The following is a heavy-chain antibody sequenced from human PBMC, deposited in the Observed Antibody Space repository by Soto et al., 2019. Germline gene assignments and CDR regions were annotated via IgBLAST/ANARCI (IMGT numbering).Heavy chain of an antibody. CDR3: AKDLTGMSGMDV. Sequence: QVQLVESGGGVVQPGRSLRLSCAASGFTFSSYGMHWVRQAPGKGLEWVAVISYDGSNKYYADSVKGRFTISRDNSKNTLYLQMNSLRAEDTAVYYCAKDLTGMSGMDVW. D-gene: IGHD3-9*01. V-gene: IGHV3-30*18. CDR1: GFTFSSYG. J-gene: IGHJ6*01. CDR2: ISYDGSNK.